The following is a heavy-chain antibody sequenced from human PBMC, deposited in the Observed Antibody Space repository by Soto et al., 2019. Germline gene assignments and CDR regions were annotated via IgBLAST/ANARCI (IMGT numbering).Heavy chain of an antibody. CDR3: PKYVGGTNYSYAMEV. V-gene: IGHV3-23*01. CDR2: ISGCGVNT. D-gene: IGHD2-8*01. CDR1: GFTFTLYA. Sequence: EVQLLESGGGLVQPGGSLRLSCAASGFTFTLYAMTWARQSPWKGLEWVSVISGCGVNTYYADSVKGRFTVSRDNSKNSLSLQRSSLGVQDTAVYYWPKYVGGTNYSYAMEVWGRGTTVTVSS. J-gene: IGHJ6*02.